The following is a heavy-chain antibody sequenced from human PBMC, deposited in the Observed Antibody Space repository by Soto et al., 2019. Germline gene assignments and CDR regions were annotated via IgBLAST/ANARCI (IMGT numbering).Heavy chain of an antibody. V-gene: IGHV4-39*01. J-gene: IGHJ5*02. D-gene: IGHD3-22*01. CDR3: ARTTYYYDSSGYYYVSSWFDP. CDR2: IYYSGST. Sequence: PGKGLEWIGSIYYSGSTYYNPSLKSRVTISVDTSKNQFSLKLSSVTATGTAVYYCARTTYYYDSSGYYYVSSWFDPWGHGTLVTVSS.